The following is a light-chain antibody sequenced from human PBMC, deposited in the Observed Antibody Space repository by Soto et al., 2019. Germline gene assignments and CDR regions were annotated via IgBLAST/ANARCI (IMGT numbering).Light chain of an antibody. CDR1: QGISSY. Sequence: ASTGDRVTITCRASQGISSYLAWYQQKPGKAPKLLIYAASTLQSGVPSRFSGSGSGTDFTLTISCLQSEDFATYYCQQYYSYPLTFGGGTKV. CDR3: QQYYSYPLT. CDR2: AAS. V-gene: IGKV1-8*01. J-gene: IGKJ4*01.